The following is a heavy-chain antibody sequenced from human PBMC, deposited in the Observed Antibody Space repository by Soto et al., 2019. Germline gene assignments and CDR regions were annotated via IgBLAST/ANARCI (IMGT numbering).Heavy chain of an antibody. CDR3: ARIGSPPVPAAILSSGWQYGMDV. V-gene: IGHV1-3*01. CDR1: GYTFTSYA. Sequence: ASVKVSCKASGYTFTSYAMHWVRQAPGQRLEWMGWINAGNGNTKYSQKFQGRVTITRDTSASTAYMELSSLRSEDTAVYYCARIGSPPVPAAILSSGWQYGMDVWGQGTTVTVYS. J-gene: IGHJ6*02. D-gene: IGHD2-2*01. CDR2: INAGNGNT.